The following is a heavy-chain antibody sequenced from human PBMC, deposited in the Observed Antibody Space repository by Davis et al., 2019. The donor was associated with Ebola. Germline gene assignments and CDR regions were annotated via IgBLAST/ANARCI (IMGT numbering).Heavy chain of an antibody. CDR1: GFTFSSYG. V-gene: IGHV3-30*02. CDR3: AKDGYYDFWSGNALPMDV. D-gene: IGHD3-3*01. Sequence: GESLKISCAASGFTFSSYGMHWVRQAPGKGLEWVAVIWYDGSNKYYADSVKGRFTISRDNSKNTLYLQMNSLRAEDTAVYYCAKDGYYDFWSGNALPMDVWGQGTTVTVSS. CDR2: IWYDGSNK. J-gene: IGHJ6*02.